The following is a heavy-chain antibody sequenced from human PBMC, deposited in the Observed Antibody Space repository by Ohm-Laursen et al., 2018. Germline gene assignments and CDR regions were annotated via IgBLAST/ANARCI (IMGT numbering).Heavy chain of an antibody. CDR2: IDWDDDK. CDR3: ARVDILTGYYYY. D-gene: IGHD3-9*01. J-gene: IGHJ4*02. CDR1: GFSLSTRGMR. V-gene: IGHV2-70*04. Sequence: TQTLTLTCTFSGFSLSTRGMRVSWIRQPPGKALEWLARIDWDDDKYYRTSLKTRLTISKDTSKNQVVLIMSNMDPVDTATYYCARVDILTGYYYYWGQGTLVTVSS.